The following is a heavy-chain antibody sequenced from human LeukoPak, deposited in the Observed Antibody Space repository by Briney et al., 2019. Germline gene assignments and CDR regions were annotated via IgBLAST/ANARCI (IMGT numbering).Heavy chain of an antibody. CDR3: AREGRAARPALDY. J-gene: IGHJ4*02. V-gene: IGHV1-8*01. D-gene: IGHD6-6*01. CDR1: GYTFTSYD. CDR2: MNPNSGNT. Sequence: ASVKVSCKASGYTFTSYDINWVRQAAGQGLEWMGWMNPNSGNTGYAQKFQGRVTMTRNTSISTAYMELSSLRSEDTALYYCAREGRAARPALDYWGQGTLVTVSS.